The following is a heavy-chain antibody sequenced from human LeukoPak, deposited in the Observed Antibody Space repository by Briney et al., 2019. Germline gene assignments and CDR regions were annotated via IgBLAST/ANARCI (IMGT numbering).Heavy chain of an antibody. CDR1: GYSFTSYW. Sequence: GESLKISCKGSGYSFTSYWIGWVRPVPGKGLGWIGIIYPGDSDTRYSPSFQGQVTISADKSISTAYLQWSSLKASDTAMYYCARRGIAAAGPIDYWGQGTLVTVSS. J-gene: IGHJ4*02. V-gene: IGHV5-51*01. CDR3: ARRGIAAAGPIDY. CDR2: IYPGDSDT. D-gene: IGHD6-13*01.